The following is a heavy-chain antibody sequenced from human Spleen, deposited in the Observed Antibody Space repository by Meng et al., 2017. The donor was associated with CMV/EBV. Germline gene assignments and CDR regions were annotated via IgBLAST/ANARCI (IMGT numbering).Heavy chain of an antibody. J-gene: IGHJ6*02. V-gene: IGHV4-39*07. CDR3: AGLAGYYYYYYGMDV. CDR2: INHSGST. D-gene: IGHD3-10*01. Sequence: SETLSLTCTVSGGSISSTNYYWGWIRQPPGKGLEWIGEINHSGSTNYNPSLKSRVTISVDTSKNQFSLKLSSVTAADTAVYYCAGLAGYYYYYYGMDVWCQGTTVTVSS. CDR1: GGSISSTNYY.